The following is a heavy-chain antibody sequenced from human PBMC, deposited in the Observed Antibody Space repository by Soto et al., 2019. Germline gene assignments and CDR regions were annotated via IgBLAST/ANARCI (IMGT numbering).Heavy chain of an antibody. CDR2: ISYDGSNT. CDR3: AKEGGLSGSYYISSSYYFDY. D-gene: IGHD1-26*01. J-gene: IGHJ4*02. V-gene: IGHV3-30*18. Sequence: QVQLVESGGGVVQPGRSLRLSCVASGFTFSSYGMHWVRQAPGKGLEWVAIISYDGSNTYYADSVKGRFTISRDNSKNTTLLQMNSLRDEETSVYYCAKEGGLSGSYYISSSYYFDYWGQGTLVTVSS. CDR1: GFTFSSYG.